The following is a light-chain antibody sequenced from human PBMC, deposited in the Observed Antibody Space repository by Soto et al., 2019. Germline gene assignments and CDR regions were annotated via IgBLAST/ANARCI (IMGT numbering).Light chain of an antibody. Sequence: DIQLTQSPSFLSASVGDRVTITCRASQGITNSLAWWQQKPGKAAILLIYAASTLQGGGPSMFSGSGSGTDFTLTISSLQPEDFATYYCQQLTSNPLTFGGGTKVEIK. J-gene: IGKJ4*01. CDR1: QGITNS. CDR2: AAS. V-gene: IGKV1-9*01. CDR3: QQLTSNPLT.